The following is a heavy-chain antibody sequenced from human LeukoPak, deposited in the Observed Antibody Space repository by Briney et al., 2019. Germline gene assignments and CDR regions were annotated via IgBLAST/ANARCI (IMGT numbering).Heavy chain of an antibody. J-gene: IGHJ4*02. CDR1: GLTFSNYG. CDR2: ISSTGGTT. Sequence: PGGSLRLSCVASGLTFSNYGISWVRQAPGKGLEWVSAISSTGGTTYYADSVKGHFTISRDNSKNTLYLQMNSLRAEDTAVYYCAKISGWYLNRWDLHDYWGQGTRVTVSS. CDR3: AKISGWYLNRWDLHDY. D-gene: IGHD6-19*01. V-gene: IGHV3-23*01.